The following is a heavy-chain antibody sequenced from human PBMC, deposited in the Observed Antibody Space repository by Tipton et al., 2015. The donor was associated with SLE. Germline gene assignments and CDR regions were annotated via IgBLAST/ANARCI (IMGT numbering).Heavy chain of an antibody. CDR3: AREASYCGGDCYPSWFDP. Sequence: GEALGSYFWTWIRQPPGKGLESIGYIDHSGSTGYNPSLKSRVTMSVDTSNNQFSLKLSSVTAADTAVYYCAREASYCGGDCYPSWFDPWGQGTLVTVSS. J-gene: IGHJ5*02. CDR2: IDHSGST. V-gene: IGHV4-59*12. CDR1: GEALGSYF. D-gene: IGHD2-21*01.